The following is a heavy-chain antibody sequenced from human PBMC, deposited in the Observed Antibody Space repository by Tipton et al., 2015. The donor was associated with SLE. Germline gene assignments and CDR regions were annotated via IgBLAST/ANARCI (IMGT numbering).Heavy chain of an antibody. V-gene: IGHV3-33*08. CDR2: IWYDGSNK. Sequence: SLRLSCAASGFTFSSYGMHWVRQAPGKGLEWVAVIWYDGSNKYYADSVKGRFTISRDNSKNTLYLQMNSLRAEDTAVYYCATHQRFLEWLGGMDVWGQGTTVTVSS. J-gene: IGHJ6*02. CDR1: GFTFSSYG. D-gene: IGHD3-3*01. CDR3: ATHQRFLEWLGGMDV.